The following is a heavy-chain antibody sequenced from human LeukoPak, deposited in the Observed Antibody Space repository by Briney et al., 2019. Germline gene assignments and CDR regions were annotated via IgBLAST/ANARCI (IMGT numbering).Heavy chain of an antibody. Sequence: GGSLRLSCAASGFTFSNHWMNWLRQTPGRGLEWLANINQDGSENYSLDSVKGRFTISRDNARNSLYLQMNSLRADDTAVYYCARGGLFHSQIWGQGTLVTVSS. J-gene: IGHJ4*02. CDR2: INQDGSEN. CDR3: ARGGLFHSQI. V-gene: IGHV3-7*04. D-gene: IGHD3/OR15-3a*01. CDR1: GFTFSNHW.